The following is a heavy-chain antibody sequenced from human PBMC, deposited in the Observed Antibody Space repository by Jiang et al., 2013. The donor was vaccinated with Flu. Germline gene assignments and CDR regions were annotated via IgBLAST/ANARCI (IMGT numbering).Heavy chain of an antibody. Sequence: SVKVSCKASGYTFTSYGISWVRQAPGQGLEWMGWISAYNGNTNYAQKLQGRVTMTTDTSTSTAYMELRSLRSDDTAVYYCARFFPDSSWPLPLDYWGQGTLVTVSS. CDR1: GYTFTSYG. V-gene: IGHV1-18*04. D-gene: IGHD6-13*01. J-gene: IGHJ4*02. CDR3: ARFFPDSSWPLPLDY. CDR2: ISAYNGNT.